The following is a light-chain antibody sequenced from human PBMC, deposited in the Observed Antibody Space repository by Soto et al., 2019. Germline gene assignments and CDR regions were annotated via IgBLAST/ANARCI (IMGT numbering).Light chain of an antibody. CDR1: QNVHSNY. CDR3: QQYGSLSWT. Sequence: EIVLTQSPGTLSLSPGERATLSCRASQNVHSNYLAWYQQKPGQAPRIIIFGASGRATGIPDRFSGSGSGTDFTLTISRLEPEDFAVYYCQQYGSLSWTFGQGTKVEIK. J-gene: IGKJ1*01. V-gene: IGKV3-20*01. CDR2: GAS.